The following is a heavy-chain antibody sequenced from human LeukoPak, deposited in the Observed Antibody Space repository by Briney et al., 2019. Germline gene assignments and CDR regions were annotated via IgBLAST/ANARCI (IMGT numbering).Heavy chain of an antibody. CDR1: GGSFSGYY. CDR2: INHSGST. V-gene: IGHV4-34*01. Sequence: SETLSLTCAAYGGSFSGYYWSWIRQPPGKGLEWIGEINHSGSTNYNPSLKSRVTISVDTSKNQFSLKLSSVTAADTAVYYCARTGGYYYDSSGYYYGGYYYYMDVWGKGTTVTISS. CDR3: ARTGGYYYDSSGYYYGGYYYYMDV. J-gene: IGHJ6*03. D-gene: IGHD3-22*01.